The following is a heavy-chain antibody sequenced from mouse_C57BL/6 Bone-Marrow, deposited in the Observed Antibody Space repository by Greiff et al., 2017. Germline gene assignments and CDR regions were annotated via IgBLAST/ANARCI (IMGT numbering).Heavy chain of an antibody. CDR2: ISSGSSTI. D-gene: IGHD2-4*01. J-gene: IGHJ3*01. CDR3: AMPDDYAWFAY. Sequence: DVHLVESGGGLVKPGGSLKLSCAASGFTFSDYGMHWVRQAPEKGLEWVAYISSGSSTIYYADTVKGRFTISRDNAKNTLFLQMTSLRSEDTAMYYCAMPDDYAWFAYWGQGTLVTVSA. V-gene: IGHV5-17*01. CDR1: GFTFSDYG.